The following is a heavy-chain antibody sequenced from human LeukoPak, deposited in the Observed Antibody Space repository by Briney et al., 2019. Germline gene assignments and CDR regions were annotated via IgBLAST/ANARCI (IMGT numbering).Heavy chain of an antibody. Sequence: ASVKVSCKASGYTFTGYYMHWVRQAPGQGLEWMGWINPNSGGTNYAQKFQGRVTMTRDTSISTAYMELSRLRSDDTAVYYCARDWTLGIAAAGKFDPWGQEPWSPSPQ. CDR3: ARDWTLGIAAAGKFDP. V-gene: IGHV1-2*02. J-gene: IGHJ5*02. CDR1: GYTFTGYY. D-gene: IGHD6-13*01. CDR2: INPNSGGT.